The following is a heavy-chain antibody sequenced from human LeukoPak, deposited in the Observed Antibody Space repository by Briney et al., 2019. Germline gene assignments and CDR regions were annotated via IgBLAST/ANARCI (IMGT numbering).Heavy chain of an antibody. D-gene: IGHD2-2*01. Sequence: ASVKVSCKASGYTFTSYGISWVRQAPGQGLEWMGWISAYNGNTNYAQKLQGRVTMTTDTSTSTAYMELRSLRSDDTAVYYCARGTIVVVPAAQYYYYGMDVWGQGTTVTVSS. CDR1: GYTFTSYG. CDR3: ARGTIVVVPAAQYYYYGMDV. J-gene: IGHJ6*02. CDR2: ISAYNGNT. V-gene: IGHV1-18*01.